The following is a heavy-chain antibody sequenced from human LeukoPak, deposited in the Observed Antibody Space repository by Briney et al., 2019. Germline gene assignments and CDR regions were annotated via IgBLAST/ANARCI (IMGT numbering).Heavy chain of an antibody. CDR1: GGSISSGSYY. CDR3: ARMPIGSSSSAIDY. D-gene: IGHD6-6*01. V-gene: IGHV4-61*02. Sequence: SETLSLTCTVSGGSISSGSYYWGWIRQPAGKGLEWIGRIYTSGSTNYNPSLKSRVTISVDTSKNQFSLKLSSVTAADTAVYYCARMPIGSSSSAIDYWGQGTLVTVSS. J-gene: IGHJ4*02. CDR2: IYTSGST.